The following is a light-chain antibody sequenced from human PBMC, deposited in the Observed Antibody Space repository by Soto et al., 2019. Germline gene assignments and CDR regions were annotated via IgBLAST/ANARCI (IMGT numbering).Light chain of an antibody. V-gene: IGLV2-23*01. CDR2: EGS. Sequence: QSVLTQPPSVSGSPGQSTTISCTGTNSDVGRYNLVSWYQQHPGKAPKLMIYEGSKRPSGVSTRFSGSKSGNTASLTISGPQAEDEADYYCCSYASSSTYVFGTGTKVTVL. J-gene: IGLJ1*01. CDR1: NSDVGRYNL. CDR3: CSYASSSTYV.